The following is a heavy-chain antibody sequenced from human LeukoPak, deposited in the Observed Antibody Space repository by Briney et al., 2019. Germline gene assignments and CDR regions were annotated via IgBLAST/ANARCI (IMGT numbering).Heavy chain of an antibody. Sequence: ASVKVSCKASGYTFTSYGISWVRQAPGQGLEWMGWISAYDGNTNYAQKLQGRVTITRNTSISTAYMELSSLRSEDTAVYYCARRFGGSYYRLYFDYWGQGTLVTVSS. CDR3: ARRFGGSYYRLYFDY. J-gene: IGHJ4*02. V-gene: IGHV1-18*01. D-gene: IGHD1-26*01. CDR1: GYTFTSYG. CDR2: ISAYDGNT.